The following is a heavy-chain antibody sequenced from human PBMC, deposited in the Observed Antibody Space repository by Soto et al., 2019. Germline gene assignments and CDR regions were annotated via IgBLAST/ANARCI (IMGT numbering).Heavy chain of an antibody. D-gene: IGHD3-10*01. J-gene: IGHJ6*02. Sequence: LALTCAVYGGSFSGYYWSWIRQPPGKGLEWIGEINHSGSTNYNPSLKSRVTISVDTSKNQFSLKLSSVTAADTAVYYCARDRGAYGSGSYYEDYYYYGMDVWGPGNTVTVSS. CDR2: INHSGST. CDR3: ARDRGAYGSGSYYEDYYYYGMDV. CDR1: GGSFSGYY. V-gene: IGHV4-34*01.